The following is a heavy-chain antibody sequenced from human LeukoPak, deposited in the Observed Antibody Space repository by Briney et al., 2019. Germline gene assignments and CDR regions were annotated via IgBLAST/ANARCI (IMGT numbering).Heavy chain of an antibody. Sequence: SETLSLTCTVSGGSISSGSYYWSWIRQPAGKGLEWIGRIYTSGSTNYNPSLKSRVTISVDTSKNQFSLKLSSVTAADTAVYYCARRLLVVVPAAAYDYWGQGTLVTVSS. J-gene: IGHJ4*02. V-gene: IGHV4-61*02. CDR1: GGSISSGSYY. CDR3: ARRLLVVVPAAAYDY. CDR2: IYTSGST. D-gene: IGHD2-2*01.